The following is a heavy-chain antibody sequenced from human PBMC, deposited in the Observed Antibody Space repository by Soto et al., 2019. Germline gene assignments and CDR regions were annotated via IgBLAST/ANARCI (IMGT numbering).Heavy chain of an antibody. Sequence: GGSLRLSCAASGFTFSSYAMSWVRQAPGKGLEGVSAVSGSGGSTYYADSVKGRFTISRDNSKNTLYLQMNSLRAEDTAVYYGAKAAERTTHGAYGMDVWGQGTMVTVSS. CDR3: AKAAERTTHGAYGMDV. CDR1: GFTFSSYA. V-gene: IGHV3-23*01. CDR2: VSGSGGST. D-gene: IGHD1-1*01. J-gene: IGHJ6*02.